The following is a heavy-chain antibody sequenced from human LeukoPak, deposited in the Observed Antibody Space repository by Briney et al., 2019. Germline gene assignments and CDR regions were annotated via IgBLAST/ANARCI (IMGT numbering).Heavy chain of an antibody. Sequence: PGGSLRLSCAASGFTFSYYGMHWVRQAPGKGLEWVAVISYDGSNKYYADSVKGRFTISRDNSKNTLYLQMNSLRAEDTAVYYCAKPARTDAFDIWGQGTMVTVSS. V-gene: IGHV3-30*18. CDR3: AKPARTDAFDI. D-gene: IGHD1-14*01. CDR1: GFTFSYYG. J-gene: IGHJ3*02. CDR2: ISYDGSNK.